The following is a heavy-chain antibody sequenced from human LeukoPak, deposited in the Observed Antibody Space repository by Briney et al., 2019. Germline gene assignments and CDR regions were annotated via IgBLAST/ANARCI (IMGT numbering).Heavy chain of an antibody. CDR1: GYTFGSYA. V-gene: IGHV1-3*01. D-gene: IGHD3-10*01. Sequence: ASVKVSCKASGYTFGSYALYWVRQAPGQTLECMGWISPGNGNTEYSQKLQDRATITRDTSANTAYMELSSLRSEDTAVYYCARCDYRGSGTYYNVGHLYNMDVWGKGTTVTVSS. J-gene: IGHJ6*04. CDR3: ARCDYRGSGTYYNVGHLYNMDV. CDR2: ISPGNGNT.